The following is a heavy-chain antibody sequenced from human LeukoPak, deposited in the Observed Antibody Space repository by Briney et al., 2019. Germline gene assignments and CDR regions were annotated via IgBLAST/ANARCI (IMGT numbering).Heavy chain of an antibody. CDR2: ISYDGSNK. V-gene: IGHV3-30*03. J-gene: IGHJ6*02. CDR1: GFTFSSYG. Sequence: GRSLRLSCAASGFTFSSYGMHWVRQAPGKGLEWVAVISYDGSNKYYADSVKGQFTISRDNSKNTLYLQMNSLRPEDTAVYFCARGHYGMDVWGQATTVTVSS. CDR3: ARGHYGMDV.